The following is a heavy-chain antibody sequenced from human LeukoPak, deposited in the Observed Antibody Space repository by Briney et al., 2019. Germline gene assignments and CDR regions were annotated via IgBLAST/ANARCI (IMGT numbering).Heavy chain of an antibody. D-gene: IGHD6-13*01. CDR1: GGSFSGYY. J-gene: IGHJ2*01. CDR3: ARGQSGSSWSQGVNFDL. Sequence: PSETLSLTCAVYGGSFSGYYWSWIRQPPGKGLEWIGEINHSGSTNYNPSLKSQVTISVDTSKNQFSLKLSSVTAADTAVYYCARGQSGSSWSQGVNFDLWGRGTLVTVSS. V-gene: IGHV4-34*01. CDR2: INHSGST.